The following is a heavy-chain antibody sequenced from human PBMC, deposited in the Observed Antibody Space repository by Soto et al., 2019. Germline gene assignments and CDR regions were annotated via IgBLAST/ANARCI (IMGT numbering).Heavy chain of an antibody. CDR2: IIPIFGTA. D-gene: IGHD6-25*01. CDR1: GGTFSSYA. CDR3: ARRKERPGPNYFQA. Sequence: GASVKVSCKASGGTFSSYAISWVRQAPGQGLEWMGGIIPIFGTANYAQKFQGRVTMTRNTSISTAYMELSSLRSDDTAVYFCARRKERPGPNYFQAWGQGSLVSVSS. V-gene: IGHV1-69*05. J-gene: IGHJ4*02.